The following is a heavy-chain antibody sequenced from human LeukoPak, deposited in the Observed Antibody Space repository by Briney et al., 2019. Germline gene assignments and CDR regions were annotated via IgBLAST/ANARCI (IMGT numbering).Heavy chain of an antibody. D-gene: IGHD3-3*01. Sequence: GGSLRLSCAASGFTFDDYAMHWVRQAPGKGLEWVSAISGSGGSTYYADSVKGRFTISRDNSKNTLYLQMNSLRAEDTAVYYCAKEDGDFGVVIISAFDIWGQGTMVTVSS. CDR3: AKEDGDFGVVIISAFDI. CDR1: GFTFDDYA. V-gene: IGHV3-23*01. CDR2: ISGSGGST. J-gene: IGHJ3*02.